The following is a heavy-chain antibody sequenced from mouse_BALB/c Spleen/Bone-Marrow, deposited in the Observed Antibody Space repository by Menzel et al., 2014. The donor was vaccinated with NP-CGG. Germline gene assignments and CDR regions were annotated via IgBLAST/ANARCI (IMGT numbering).Heavy chain of an antibody. V-gene: IGHV1-80*01. Sequence: QVQLKESGAELVRPGSSVKISCKASGYVFSSYWMNWVKQRPGQGLEWIGQIYPGDGDTSYNGKFKGKATLTADKSSSTAYMQLSSLTSEDSAVYFCARKYGDYWGQGTTLTVSS. J-gene: IGHJ2*01. D-gene: IGHD2-10*02. CDR2: IYPGDGDT. CDR1: GYVFSSYW. CDR3: ARKYGDY.